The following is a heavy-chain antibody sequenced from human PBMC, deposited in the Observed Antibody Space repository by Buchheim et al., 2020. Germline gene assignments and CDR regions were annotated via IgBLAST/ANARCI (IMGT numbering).Heavy chain of an antibody. CDR3: ARDFRRGYSYGHYYYGMDV. CDR1: GYTFTSYY. CDR2: INPSGGST. V-gene: IGHV1-46*01. J-gene: IGHJ6*02. D-gene: IGHD5-18*01. Sequence: QVQLVQSGAEVKKPGASVKVSCKASGYTFTSYYMHWVRQAPGQGLEWMGIINPSGGSTSYAQKFQGRVTMTRDTSTRTVYMELSSLRSEDTAVYYCARDFRRGYSYGHYYYGMDVWGQGTT.